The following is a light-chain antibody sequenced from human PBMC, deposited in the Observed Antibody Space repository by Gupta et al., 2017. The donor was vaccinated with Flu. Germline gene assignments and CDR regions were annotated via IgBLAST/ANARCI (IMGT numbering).Light chain of an antibody. CDR1: QSVSTS. Sequence: TLSLSPGERATLSCRASQSVSTSLAWYQQKPGQPPGLLIYDASKRATDIPVRFSGSGSRTDFXLTISSXETEDSAVYFCQQRSNWPRSFTFGXGTKLEIK. CDR3: QQRSNWPRSFT. V-gene: IGKV3-11*01. CDR2: DAS. J-gene: IGKJ2*01.